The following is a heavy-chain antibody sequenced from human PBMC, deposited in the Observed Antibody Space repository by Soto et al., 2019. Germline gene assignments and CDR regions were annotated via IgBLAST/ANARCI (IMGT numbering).Heavy chain of an antibody. CDR1: GGSISNYF. D-gene: IGHD3-22*01. CDR2: ISYSGSV. J-gene: IGHJ5*02. Sequence: SETLSLTCTVSGGSISNYFWNWIRQPPGKGLEWLGYISYSGSVSYNPSLKSRLTILLDRSKNLFSLSLHSVTAADTAVYFCARDIKAYYFDGIRYYYPGFDPWGQGTLVTVSS. V-gene: IGHV4-59*01. CDR3: ARDIKAYYFDGIRYYYPGFDP.